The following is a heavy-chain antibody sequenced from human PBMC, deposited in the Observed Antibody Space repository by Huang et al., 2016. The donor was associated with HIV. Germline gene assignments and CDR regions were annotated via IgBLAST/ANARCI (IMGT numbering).Heavy chain of an antibody. J-gene: IGHJ4*02. CDR3: AREGRSGWENLDY. CDR2: INHSRST. V-gene: IGHV4-34*01. D-gene: IGHD6-19*01. CDR1: GGSFSGYY. Sequence: QVQLQQWGAGLLKPSETLSLTCAVYGGSFSGYYWSWIRQPPGKGLEGIGEINHSRSTNYNPSLKSRVTISVDTSKNQFSLKLSSVTAADTAVYYCAREGRSGWENLDYWGQGTLVTVSS.